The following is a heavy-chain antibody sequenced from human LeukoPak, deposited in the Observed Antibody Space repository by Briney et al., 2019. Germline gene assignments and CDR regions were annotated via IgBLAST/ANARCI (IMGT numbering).Heavy chain of an antibody. CDR3: ARAVDQDFDN. D-gene: IGHD5-12*01. CDR1: GFTFTDYF. J-gene: IGHJ4*02. Sequence: ASVKVSCKASGFTFTDYFMHWVRQAPGQGLEWVGMIKPSDGSTRYAQRFQDRVTMTRDTSTPTLHMDLSSLRAEDTAVYYCARAVDQDFDNWGQGTLVTVSS. V-gene: IGHV1-46*01. CDR2: IKPSDGST.